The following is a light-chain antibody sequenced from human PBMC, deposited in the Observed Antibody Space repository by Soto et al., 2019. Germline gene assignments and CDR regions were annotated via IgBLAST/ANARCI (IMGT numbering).Light chain of an antibody. CDR2: GTT. CDR3: QQYGSSPPT. J-gene: IGKJ4*01. Sequence: EIVLTQSPGTLSLSPGETATLSCRASQTVNSNYLAWYQHKPGQAPRLLIYGTTSRATGVPDRFSGDGSGTAVTLTISGLEPEDFALYNCQQYGSSPPTCGGGTKVEIK. CDR1: QTVNSNY. V-gene: IGKV3-20*01.